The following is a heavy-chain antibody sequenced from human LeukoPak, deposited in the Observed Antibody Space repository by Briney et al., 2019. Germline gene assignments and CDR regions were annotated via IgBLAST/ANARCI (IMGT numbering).Heavy chain of an antibody. V-gene: IGHV4-34*01. CDR3: ARGPYIVVVPAARLINTRYFDY. CDR1: GGSFSGYY. CDR2: INHSGST. Sequence: PSETLSLACAVYGGSFSGYYWSSIRQPPGKGLEWIGEINHSGSTNYNPSLKSRVTISVDTSKNQFSLKLSSVTAADTAVYYCARGPYIVVVPAARLINTRYFDYWGQGTLVTVSS. J-gene: IGHJ4*02. D-gene: IGHD2-2*01.